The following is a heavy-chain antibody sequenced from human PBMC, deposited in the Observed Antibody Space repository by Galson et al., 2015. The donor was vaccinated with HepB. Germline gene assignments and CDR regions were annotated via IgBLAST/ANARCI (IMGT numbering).Heavy chain of an antibody. J-gene: IGHJ5*02. Sequence: SVKVSCKASGGTFSSYAISWVRQAPGQGLEWMGGIVPISGIANYAQKFQGRVTITADESTSTAYMELSSLRSEDTAVYYCARGYMSELNWFDPWGQGTLVTVSS. CDR1: GGTFSSYA. D-gene: IGHD5-18*01. CDR2: IVPISGIA. CDR3: ARGYMSELNWFDP. V-gene: IGHV1-69*13.